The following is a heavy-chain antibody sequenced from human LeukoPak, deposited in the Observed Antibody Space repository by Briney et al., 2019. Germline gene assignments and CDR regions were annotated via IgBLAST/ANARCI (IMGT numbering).Heavy chain of an antibody. CDR2: ISYDGSNK. D-gene: IGHD5-18*01. J-gene: IGHJ5*02. V-gene: IGHV3-30*04. CDR1: GFTFSSYP. Sequence: GRSLRLSCSASGFTFSSYPMHWVRQAPGKGLEWVAVISYDGSNKYYADSVKGRFTISRDNFKNTLSLQMESLRPDDTAVYYCARKGGYRYGSWGQGTLVTVSS. CDR3: ARKGGYRYGS.